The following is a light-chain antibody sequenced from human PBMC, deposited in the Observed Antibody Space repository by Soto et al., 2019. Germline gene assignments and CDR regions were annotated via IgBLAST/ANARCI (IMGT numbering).Light chain of an antibody. Sequence: DIQMTQSPSTLSASVGDRVTITCRASQSFSSWLAWYQQKPGKAPKVLIYDASSLESGVPSRFSGSGSGTEFTLTISSLQPDDFATYYCQQYNGYSHSFGQGTKVDNK. V-gene: IGKV1-5*01. J-gene: IGKJ2*01. CDR3: QQYNGYSHS. CDR2: DAS. CDR1: QSFSSW.